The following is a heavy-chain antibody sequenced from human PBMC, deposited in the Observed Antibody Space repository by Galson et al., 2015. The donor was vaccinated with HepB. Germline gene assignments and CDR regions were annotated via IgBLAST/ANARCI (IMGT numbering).Heavy chain of an antibody. J-gene: IGHJ6*02. CDR3: AKDLEGGDYDILTGYDYGMDV. V-gene: IGHV3-33*06. CDR2: IWYDGSNK. D-gene: IGHD3-9*01. CDR1: GFTFSSYG. Sequence: SLRLSCAASGFTFSSYGMHWVRQAPGKGLEWVAVIWYDGSNKYYADSVKGRFTISRDNSKNTLYLQMNSLRAEDTAVYYCAKDLEGGDYDILTGYDYGMDVWGQGTTVTVSS.